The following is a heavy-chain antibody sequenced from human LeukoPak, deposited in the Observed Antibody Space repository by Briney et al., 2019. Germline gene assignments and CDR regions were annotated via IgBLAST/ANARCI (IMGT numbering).Heavy chain of an antibody. CDR2: IYYSGST. CDR3: ARERDYGDYVAWFDP. D-gene: IGHD4-17*01. CDR1: GGSINSGGYY. Sequence: PSETLSLTCTVSGGSINSGGYYWSWIRQPPGKGLEWIGYIYYSGSTNYNPSLKSRVTISVDTSKNQFSLKLSSVTAADTAVYYCARERDYGDYVAWFDPWGQGTLVTVSS. J-gene: IGHJ5*02. V-gene: IGHV4-61*08.